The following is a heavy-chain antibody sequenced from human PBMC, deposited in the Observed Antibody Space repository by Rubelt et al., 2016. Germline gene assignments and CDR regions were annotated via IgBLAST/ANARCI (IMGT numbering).Heavy chain of an antibody. CDR2: IYYSGST. CDR1: GASIRDRSGGSY. V-gene: IGHV4-31*03. CDR3: ARVTGGSSDY. D-gene: IGHD3-16*01. Sequence: QVQLQESGPGLVKPSQTLSLTCTVSGASIRDRSGGSYWSWIRQHPEKGLEWIGYIYYSGSTSSNPSLKSGVTISVDTSKNQFSLKLSSVTAADTAVYYCARVTGGSSDYWGQGTLVTVSS. J-gene: IGHJ4*02.